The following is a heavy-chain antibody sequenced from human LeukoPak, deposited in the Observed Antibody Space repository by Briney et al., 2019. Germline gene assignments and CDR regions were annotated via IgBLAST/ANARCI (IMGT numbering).Heavy chain of an antibody. CDR2: INHSGST. D-gene: IGHD3-22*01. CDR3: ARGGVVVIRRRNRFDP. J-gene: IGHJ5*02. Sequence: SETLSLTCAVYGGSFSGYYWSWIRQPPGKGLEWIGEINHSGSTNYNPSLKSRVTISVDTSENQFSLKLSSVTAADTAVYYCARGGVVVIRRRNRFDPWGQGTLVTVSS. V-gene: IGHV4-34*01. CDR1: GGSFSGYY.